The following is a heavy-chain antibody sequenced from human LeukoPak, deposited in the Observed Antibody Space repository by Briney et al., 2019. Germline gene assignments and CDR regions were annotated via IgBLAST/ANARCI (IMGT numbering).Heavy chain of an antibody. CDR3: ARASYDILTGLSLGFDH. J-gene: IGHJ4*02. CDR1: GYTFTSYG. D-gene: IGHD3-9*01. Sequence: ASVKVSCKASGYTFTSYGISWVRQAPGQGVEWMVWISAYNGNTNYAQKLQASVTMTTDPSTSTAYMELRSLRSDDTAVYYCARASYDILTGLSLGFDHWGQGTLVTVSS. CDR2: ISAYNGNT. V-gene: IGHV1-18*01.